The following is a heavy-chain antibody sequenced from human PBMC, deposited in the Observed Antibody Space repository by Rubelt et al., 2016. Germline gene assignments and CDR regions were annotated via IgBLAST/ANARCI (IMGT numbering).Heavy chain of an antibody. J-gene: IGHJ3*02. CDR1: GYSFTSYW. CDR3: ASLSSSSHDAFDI. D-gene: IGHD6-6*01. CDR2: ISPGDSDT. Sequence: EVQLVQSGAEVKKPGESLKISCKGSGYSFTSYWIGWVRQMPGKGLEWMGIISPGDSDTRYSPSCQGQVTVSADKSISTAYLQWSSLKASDTAMYYCASLSSSSHDAFDIWGQGTMVTVSS. V-gene: IGHV5-51*01.